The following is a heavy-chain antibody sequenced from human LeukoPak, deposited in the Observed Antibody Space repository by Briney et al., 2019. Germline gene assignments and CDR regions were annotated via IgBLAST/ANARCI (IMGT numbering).Heavy chain of an antibody. Sequence: ASVKVSCKASGGTFISYAISWVRQAPGQGLEWMGGIIPIFGTANYAQKFQGRVTITTDESTSTAYMELSSLRSEDTAVYYCARSTARTMVSIYYYYMDVWGKGTTVTVSS. CDR3: ARSTARTMVSIYYYYMDV. D-gene: IGHD3-10*01. J-gene: IGHJ6*03. CDR2: IIPIFGTA. V-gene: IGHV1-69*05. CDR1: GGTFISYA.